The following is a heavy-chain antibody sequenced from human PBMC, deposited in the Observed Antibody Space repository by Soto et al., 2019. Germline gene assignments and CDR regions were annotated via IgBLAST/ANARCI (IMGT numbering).Heavy chain of an antibody. J-gene: IGHJ5*02. V-gene: IGHV3-15*01. CDR2: IKSKTDGGTT. CDR3: TTDPAGSSWDNWFDP. D-gene: IGHD6-13*01. Sequence: EVQLVESGGGLVKPGGSLRLSCAASGFTFSNAWMSWVRQAPGKGLEWVGRIKSKTDGGTTDYAAPVKGRFTISRDDSKNTLYLQMNSLKTEDTAVYYCTTDPAGSSWDNWFDPWGQGTLVTVSS. CDR1: GFTFSNAW.